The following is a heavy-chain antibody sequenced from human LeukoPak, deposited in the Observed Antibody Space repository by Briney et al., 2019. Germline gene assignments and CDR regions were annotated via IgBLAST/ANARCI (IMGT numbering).Heavy chain of an antibody. D-gene: IGHD1-1*01. Sequence: PSETLSLTCTVSGGSITSYYWSWIRKPAGKGLEWIGRIQTSGSTNYSPSLKSRVTMSIDTSKTQFSLNLSSVTAADTAVYYCVRETTRYFDYWGQGTLVTVSS. CDR3: VRETTRYFDY. J-gene: IGHJ4*02. CDR1: GGSITSYY. CDR2: IQTSGST. V-gene: IGHV4-4*07.